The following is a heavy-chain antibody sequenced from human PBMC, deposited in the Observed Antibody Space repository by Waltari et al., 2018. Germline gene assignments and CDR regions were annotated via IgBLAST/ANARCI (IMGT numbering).Heavy chain of an antibody. D-gene: IGHD6-13*01. V-gene: IGHV3-48*03. CDR3: ARAGYSSSWMPTY. J-gene: IGHJ4*02. Sequence: VQLVESGGGLVQPGGSLRLSCAASGFTFSSYEMNWVRQAPGKGLEWVSSISSSSSYIYYADSVKGRFTIARDNAKNSLYLQMNSLRAEDTAVYYCARAGYSSSWMPTYWGQGTLVTVSS. CDR1: GFTFSSYE. CDR2: ISSSSSYI.